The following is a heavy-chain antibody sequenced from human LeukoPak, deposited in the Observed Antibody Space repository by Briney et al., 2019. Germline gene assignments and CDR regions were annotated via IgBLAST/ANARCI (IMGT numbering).Heavy chain of an antibody. D-gene: IGHD1-26*01. CDR1: GGSISSGDYY. CDR2: IYYSGST. J-gene: IGHJ4*02. Sequence: SETLSLTCPVSGGSISSGDYYWSWIRQPPGKGLEWIGYIYYSGSTNYNPSLKSRVTISVDTSKNQFSLKLSSVTAADTAVYYCAAEVGDYVDYWGQGTLVTVSS. CDR3: AAEVGDYVDY. V-gene: IGHV4-61*08.